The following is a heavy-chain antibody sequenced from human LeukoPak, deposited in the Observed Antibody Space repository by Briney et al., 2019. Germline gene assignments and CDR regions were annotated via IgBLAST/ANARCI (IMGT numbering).Heavy chain of an antibody. CDR3: AKLAMVRGVIAYYYYYYMDV. V-gene: IGHV3-7*01. CDR2: IKQDGSEK. Sequence: PGGSLRLSCAASGFTFSSYWMSWVRQAPGKGLEWVANIKQDGSEKYYVDSVKGRFTISRDNSKNTLYLQMNSLRAEDTAVYYCAKLAMVRGVIAYYYYYYMDVWGKGTTVTISS. CDR1: GFTFSSYW. D-gene: IGHD3-10*01. J-gene: IGHJ6*03.